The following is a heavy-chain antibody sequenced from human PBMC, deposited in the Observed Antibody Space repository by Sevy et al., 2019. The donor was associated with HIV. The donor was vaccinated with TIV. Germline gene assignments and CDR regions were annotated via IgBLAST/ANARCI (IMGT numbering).Heavy chain of an antibody. CDR1: GFTFSKYS. CDR3: AREGCTKPHDY. J-gene: IGHJ4*02. CDR2: LSFGCGEI. D-gene: IGHD2-8*01. Sequence: GGSLRLSRAASGFTFSKYSMSWVRQPPGKGLEWVSTLSFGCGEINYADSVKGRFTISRDNSKSSVYLQMNNLRPEDTAVYYCAREGCTKPHDYWGQGTLVTVSS. V-gene: IGHV3-23*01.